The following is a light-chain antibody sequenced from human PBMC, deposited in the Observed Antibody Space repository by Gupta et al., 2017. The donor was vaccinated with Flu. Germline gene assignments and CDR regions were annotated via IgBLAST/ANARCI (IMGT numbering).Light chain of an antibody. CDR2: GAS. J-gene: IGKJ1*01. CDR1: QSFSGNF. CDR3: QQYGNSPPWT. Sequence: EVVLTQSPGTSSLSPGDRATLSCRASQSFSGNFLAWYQQKPGQSPRLLIYGASSRATGVPERFSGSESGTDFTLTISRLEPEDFAVYYCQQYGNSPPWTFGQGTKVEVK. V-gene: IGKV3-20*01.